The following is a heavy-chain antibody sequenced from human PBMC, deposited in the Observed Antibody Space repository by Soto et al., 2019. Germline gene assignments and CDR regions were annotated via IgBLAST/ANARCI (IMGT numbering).Heavy chain of an antibody. V-gene: IGHV3-23*01. CDR2: ISGSGGST. J-gene: IGHJ4*02. CDR3: AKRDGYLLS. CDR1: GFTFRSYA. D-gene: IGHD5-18*01. Sequence: PVGSLILSCAVSGFTFRSYAMSWVRQAPGKGLEWVSAISGSGGSTYYADSVKGRFTISRDNSKNTLYLQMNSLRAEDTAVYYCAKRDGYLLSWGKGTLVSVSS.